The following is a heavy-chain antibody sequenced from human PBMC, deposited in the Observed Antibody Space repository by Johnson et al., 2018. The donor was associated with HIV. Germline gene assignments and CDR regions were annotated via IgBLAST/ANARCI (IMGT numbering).Heavy chain of an antibody. CDR2: ISSSGSTI. V-gene: IGHV3-11*04. CDR3: ARDIAIQLWSHDAFDI. D-gene: IGHD5-18*01. Sequence: QVQLVESGGGLVKPGGSLRLSCAASGFTFSDYYMSWIRQAPGKGLEWVSYISSSGSTIYYADSVKGRFTIARDNATNSLYLQMNSLRAEDTAVYYCARDIAIQLWSHDAFDIWGQGTMVTVSS. J-gene: IGHJ3*02. CDR1: GFTFSDYY.